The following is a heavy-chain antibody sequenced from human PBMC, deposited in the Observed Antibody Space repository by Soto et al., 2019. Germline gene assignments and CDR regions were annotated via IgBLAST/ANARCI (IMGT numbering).Heavy chain of an antibody. J-gene: IGHJ5*02. V-gene: IGHV3-15*01. D-gene: IGHD4-17*01. CDR1: GFTFSNAW. CDR2: IKSKTDGGTT. Sequence: EVQLVESGGGLVKPGGSLRLSCAASGFTFSNAWMSWVRQAPGKGLEWVGRIKSKTDGGTTDYAAPVKGRFTISRDDSKNTLYLQMNSLKTEDTAVYYCTIDWYGDYVYAPWGQGTLVTVSS. CDR3: TIDWYGDYVYAP.